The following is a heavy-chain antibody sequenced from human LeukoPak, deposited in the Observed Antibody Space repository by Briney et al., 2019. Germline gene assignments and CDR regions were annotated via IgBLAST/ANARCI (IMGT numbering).Heavy chain of an antibody. Sequence: SVKVSCKASGGTFSSYAISWVRQAPGQGLEWMGGIIPIFGTANYAQKFQGRVTITAGESTSTAYMELSSLRSEDTAVYYCARDPTLPGIAAAGTRDYYYYGMDVWGQGTTVTVSS. J-gene: IGHJ6*02. CDR2: IIPIFGTA. CDR3: ARDPTLPGIAAAGTRDYYYYGMDV. CDR1: GGTFSSYA. D-gene: IGHD6-13*01. V-gene: IGHV1-69*13.